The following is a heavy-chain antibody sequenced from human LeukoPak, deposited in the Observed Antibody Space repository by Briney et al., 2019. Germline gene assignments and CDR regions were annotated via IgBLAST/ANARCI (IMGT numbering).Heavy chain of an antibody. D-gene: IGHD6-6*01. CDR2: IYWDDDK. Sequence: GSGPTLVNPTQTLTLTCTFSGFSLSTSGVGVGWIRQPPGKALEWLALIYWDDDKRYSPSLKSRLTITKDTSKNQVVLTMTNVDPVDTATYYCAHSTRIGWKPDEYGSSSQMMTIYYFDYWGQGTLVTVSS. V-gene: IGHV2-5*02. CDR3: AHSTRIGWKPDEYGSSSQMMTIYYFDY. J-gene: IGHJ4*02. CDR1: GFSLSTSGVG.